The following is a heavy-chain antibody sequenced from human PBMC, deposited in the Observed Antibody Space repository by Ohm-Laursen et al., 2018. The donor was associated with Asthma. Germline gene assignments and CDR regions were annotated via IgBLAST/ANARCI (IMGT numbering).Heavy chain of an antibody. J-gene: IGHJ4*02. V-gene: IGHV3-30*04. Sequence: SLRLSCTASGFTFSSYAMHWVRQAPGKGLEWVAVISYDGSNKYYADSVKGRFTISRDNSKNTLYLQMNSLRAEDTAVYYCARDRIVVVTAILDYWGQGTLVTVSS. D-gene: IGHD2-21*02. CDR1: GFTFSSYA. CDR3: ARDRIVVVTAILDY. CDR2: ISYDGSNK.